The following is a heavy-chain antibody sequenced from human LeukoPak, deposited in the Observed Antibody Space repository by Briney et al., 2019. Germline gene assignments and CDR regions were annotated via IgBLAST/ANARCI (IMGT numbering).Heavy chain of an antibody. V-gene: IGHV6-1*01. D-gene: IGHD6-13*01. CDR3: ARVVTPRYSSTWTWFDP. CDR1: GDTVSSNSAA. Sequence: SQTLSLTCAISGDTVSSNSAAWNWITQSQSRGLEWLGRTYYRSKWYNDYTVCVNSRMTINTDTSENQVSLHLNSVTSEDTAVYYCARVVTPRYSSTWTWFDPWGQGTLVIVSS. CDR2: TYYRSKWYN. J-gene: IGHJ5*02.